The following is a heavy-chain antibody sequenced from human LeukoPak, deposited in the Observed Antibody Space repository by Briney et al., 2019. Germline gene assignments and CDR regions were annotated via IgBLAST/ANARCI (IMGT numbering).Heavy chain of an antibody. CDR3: ARGVGQPVQPNDADTVSTTNLGVDRFDP. D-gene: IGHD5/OR15-5a*01. CDR2: SPYTGIT. V-gene: IGHV4-59*01. CDR1: DGSMTSYY. Sequence: PSETLSLTCTVSDGSMTSYYWSWIRQPPGKGLEWMGSSPYTGITNSNPSLKRRVSTSIHPSKNQVSMKLTFLTAADTAVYYCARGVGQPVQPNDADTVSTTNLGVDRFDPWGQGILVTVSS. J-gene: IGHJ5*02.